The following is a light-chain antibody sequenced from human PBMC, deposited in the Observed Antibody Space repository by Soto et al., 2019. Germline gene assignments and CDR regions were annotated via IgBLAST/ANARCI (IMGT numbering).Light chain of an antibody. CDR1: RGISLH. CDR3: QQYETYPYT. J-gene: IGKJ2*01. V-gene: IGKV1-16*01. CDR2: AAS. Sequence: DIQMTQSPSSLSASVGDRVTITCRASRGISLHLAWFQLKPGKAPRSLIYAASSLQRGVPSRFSGSGSGTEFTLALNNLQPEDFATYFCQQYETYPYTFGRGTNLEIK.